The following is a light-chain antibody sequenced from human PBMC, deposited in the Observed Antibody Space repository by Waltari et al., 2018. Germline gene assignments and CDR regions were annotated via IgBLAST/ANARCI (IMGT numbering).Light chain of an antibody. CDR3: HHYVLLPWT. CDR2: AAS. J-gene: IGKJ1*01. Sequence: GETATLSCRASQSVGRTLAWYQQKPGQAPRLLIYAASTRPTGIPARFSGSGSGTDFRPTISSRDPDDFSLYYFHHYVLLPWTFGQGT. CDR1: QSVGRT. V-gene: IGKV3D-15*01.